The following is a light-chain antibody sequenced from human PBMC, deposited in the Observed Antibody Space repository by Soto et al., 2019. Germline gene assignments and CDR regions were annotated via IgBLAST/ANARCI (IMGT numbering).Light chain of an antibody. J-gene: IGKJ1*01. CDR2: DAS. Sequence: DIQMTQSPPTLSASVGDNVTFICRASQSITIWLAWYQQKPGKAPKLLIYDASSLEGGVPSRFSGSGSGTEFTLTISGLQPDDFATYYCQQYNSFSWTFGQGTKVDI. CDR1: QSITIW. V-gene: IGKV1-5*02. CDR3: QQYNSFSWT.